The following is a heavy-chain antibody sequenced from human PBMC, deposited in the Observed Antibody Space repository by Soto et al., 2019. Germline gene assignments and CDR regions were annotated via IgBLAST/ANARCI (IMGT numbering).Heavy chain of an antibody. Sequence: GGSLRLSCAASGFTFDDYAMHWVRQAPGKGLEWVSGISWNSGSIGYADSVKGRFTISRDNAKNSLYLQMNSLRAEDTALYYCAKDTVRLAIFDAFDIWGQGTMVTVSS. CDR2: ISWNSGSI. V-gene: IGHV3-9*01. CDR1: GFTFDDYA. CDR3: AKDTVRLAIFDAFDI. J-gene: IGHJ3*02. D-gene: IGHD3-9*01.